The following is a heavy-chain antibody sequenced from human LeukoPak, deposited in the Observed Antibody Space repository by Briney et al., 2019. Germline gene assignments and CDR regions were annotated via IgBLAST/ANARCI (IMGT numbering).Heavy chain of an antibody. CDR3: ARVPEMVYARSWGYYYMDV. J-gene: IGHJ6*03. Sequence: ASVKVSCKASGYTFTSYYMHWVRQAPGQGLEWMGGIIPIFGTANYAQKFQGRVTITTDESTSTAYMELSSLRSEDTAVYYCARVPEMVYARSWGYYYMDVWGKGTTVTVSS. CDR1: GYTFTSYY. V-gene: IGHV1-69*05. CDR2: IIPIFGTA. D-gene: IGHD2-8*01.